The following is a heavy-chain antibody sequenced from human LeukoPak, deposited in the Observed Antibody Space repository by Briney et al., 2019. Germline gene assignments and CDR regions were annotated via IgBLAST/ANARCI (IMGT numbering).Heavy chain of an antibody. Sequence: GGSLRLSCAASGFTFSSYSMNWVRQAPGKGLEWVSYISSSSSTIYYADSVKGRFTISRDNSKNTLYLQMNSLRAEDTAVYYCAKALSPYVDTASGDDYWGQGTLVTVSS. V-gene: IGHV3-48*01. CDR1: GFTFSSYS. J-gene: IGHJ4*02. CDR2: ISSSSSTI. CDR3: AKALSPYVDTASGDDY. D-gene: IGHD5-18*01.